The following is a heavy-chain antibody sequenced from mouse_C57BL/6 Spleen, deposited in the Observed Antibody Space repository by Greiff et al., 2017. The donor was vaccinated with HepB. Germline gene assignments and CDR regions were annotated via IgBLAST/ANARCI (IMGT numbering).Heavy chain of an antibody. CDR1: GYAFSSSW. V-gene: IGHV1-82*01. J-gene: IGHJ4*01. CDR3: ARDDYGSSSSYYAMDY. Sequence: QVQLQQSGPELVKPGASVKISCKASGYAFSSSWMNWVKQRPGKGLEWIGRIYPGDGDTNYNGKFKGKATLTADKSSSTAYMQLSSLTSEDSAVYFCARDDYGSSSSYYAMDYWGQGTSVTVSS. CDR2: IYPGDGDT. D-gene: IGHD1-1*01.